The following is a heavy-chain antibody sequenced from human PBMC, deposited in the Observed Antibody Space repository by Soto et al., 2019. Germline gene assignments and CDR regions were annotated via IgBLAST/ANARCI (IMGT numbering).Heavy chain of an antibody. V-gene: IGHV3-23*01. D-gene: IGHD5-12*01. J-gene: IGHJ4*02. CDR1: GFTFSSYA. CDR2: ISGSGGST. Sequence: GGSLRLSCAASGFTFSSYAMSWVRQAPGKGLEWVSAISGSGGSTYYADSVKGRFTISRDNSKNTLYLQMNSLRAEDTAVYYCAKVPQWLDMTYYFDYWGQGTLVTVSS. CDR3: AKVPQWLDMTYYFDY.